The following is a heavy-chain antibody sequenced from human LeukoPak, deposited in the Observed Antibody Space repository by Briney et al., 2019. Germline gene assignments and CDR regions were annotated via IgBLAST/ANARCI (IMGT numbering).Heavy chain of an antibody. J-gene: IGHJ4*02. D-gene: IGHD3-3*01. Sequence: PGGSLRLSCAASGFTFDSYAMTWVRQAPGKGLEWVSGISGSGGSTYYADSVKGRFTISRDNSKNTLYLQMNSLRAEDTAVYYCAKDQTIFGVVSPFDYWGQGTLVTVSS. CDR2: ISGSGGST. V-gene: IGHV3-23*01. CDR3: AKDQTIFGVVSPFDY. CDR1: GFTFDSYA.